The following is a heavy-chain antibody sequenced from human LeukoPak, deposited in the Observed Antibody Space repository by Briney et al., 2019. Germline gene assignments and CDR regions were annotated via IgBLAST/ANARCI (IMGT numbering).Heavy chain of an antibody. CDR1: GFTFSSYW. CDR2: IKQDGSEK. Sequence: GGSLRLSCAASGFTFSSYWMNWVRQAPGKGLEWVANIKQDGSEKYYVDSVKGRFTISRDNAKNSLYLQMNSLRAEDTAVYYCASLWFGEDDAFDIWGQGTMVTVSS. J-gene: IGHJ3*02. CDR3: ASLWFGEDDAFDI. D-gene: IGHD3-10*01. V-gene: IGHV3-7*01.